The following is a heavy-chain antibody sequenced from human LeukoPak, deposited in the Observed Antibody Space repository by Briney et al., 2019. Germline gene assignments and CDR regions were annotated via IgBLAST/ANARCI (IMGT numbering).Heavy chain of an antibody. J-gene: IGHJ2*01. V-gene: IGHV1-8*02. CDR3: ARVRLAARRDGYWYFDL. CDR1: GGTFSSYA. Sequence: ASVKVSCKASGGTFSSYAISWVRQAPGQGLEWMGWMNPNSGNTGYAQKFQGRVTMTRNTSISTAYMELSSLRSEDTAVYYCARVRLAARRDGYWYFDLWGRGTLVTVSS. CDR2: MNPNSGNT. D-gene: IGHD6-6*01.